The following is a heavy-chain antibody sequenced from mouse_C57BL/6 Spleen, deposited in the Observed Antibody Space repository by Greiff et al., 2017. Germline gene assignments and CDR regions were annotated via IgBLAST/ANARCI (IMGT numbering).Heavy chain of an antibody. Sequence: QVQLQQPGAELVRPGSSVKLSCKASGYTFTSYWMHWVKQRPIQGLEWIGNIYPSDSETHYNQKFKDKATLTVDKSSSTAYMQLSSLTSEDSAVYYCASSYHYYGSRRYFDVWGTGTTVTVSS. V-gene: IGHV1-52*01. J-gene: IGHJ1*03. D-gene: IGHD1-1*01. CDR2: IYPSDSET. CDR3: ASSYHYYGSRRYFDV. CDR1: GYTFTSYW.